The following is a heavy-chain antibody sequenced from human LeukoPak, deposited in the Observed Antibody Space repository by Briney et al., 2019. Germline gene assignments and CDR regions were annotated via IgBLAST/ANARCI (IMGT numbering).Heavy chain of an antibody. CDR2: IHYSGST. D-gene: IGHD6-19*01. CDR1: GGTISSYY. V-gene: IGHV4-59*08. Sequence: SETLSLTCTVSGGTISSYYWNWIRQPPGKGLEWIGYIHYSGSTKYNPSLKSRVTISVDTSKNQFSLKLSSVTAADTAVYYCARWYGSGWAFDYWGQGTLVTVSS. CDR3: ARWYGSGWAFDY. J-gene: IGHJ4*02.